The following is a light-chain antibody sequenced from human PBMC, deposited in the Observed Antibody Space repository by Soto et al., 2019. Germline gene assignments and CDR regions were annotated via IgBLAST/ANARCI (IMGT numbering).Light chain of an antibody. V-gene: IGLV1-44*01. CDR2: SSF. J-gene: IGLJ1*01. CDR1: ASNIGSKA. CDR3: AAWDDSLDEYV. Sequence: QSVLTQTPSASGTPGQRVSISCSGSASNIGSKAVNWYQQLPGAAPKLLIYSSFQRPSGVPARFSASKSGTSASLAITGLQSEDEADYYCAAWDDSLDEYVFGTGTKLTVL.